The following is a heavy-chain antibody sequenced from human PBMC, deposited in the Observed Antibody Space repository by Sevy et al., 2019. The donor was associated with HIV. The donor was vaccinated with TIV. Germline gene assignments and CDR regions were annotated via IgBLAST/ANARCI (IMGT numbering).Heavy chain of an antibody. CDR2: INTSGST. D-gene: IGHD7-27*01. Sequence: SETLSLTCTVSGDSFSSYFWAWIRQPAGKGLEWIGRINTSGSTNYNPSRKSRVSMSVYTSKSQFSLKVTSLTAADTAIYFCARSNWVTATSGFSKSYYFDYWGQGSLVTVSS. CDR1: GDSFSSYF. V-gene: IGHV4-4*07. CDR3: ARSNWVTATSGFSKSYYFDY. J-gene: IGHJ4*02.